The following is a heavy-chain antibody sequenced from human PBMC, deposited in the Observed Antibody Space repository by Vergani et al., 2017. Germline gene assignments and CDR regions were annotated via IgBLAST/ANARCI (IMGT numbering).Heavy chain of an antibody. V-gene: IGHV1-69*06. CDR2: IIPIFGTA. J-gene: IGHJ3*02. CDR1: GGTFSSYA. CDR3: ARQIAVAGTGAFDI. D-gene: IGHD6-19*01. Sequence: QVQLVQSGAEVKKPGSSVKVSCKASGGTFSSYAISWVRQAPGQGLELMGGIIPIFGTANYAQKFQGRVTITAGKSTSTAYMELSSLRSEDTAVYYCARQIAVAGTGAFDIWGQGTMVTVSS.